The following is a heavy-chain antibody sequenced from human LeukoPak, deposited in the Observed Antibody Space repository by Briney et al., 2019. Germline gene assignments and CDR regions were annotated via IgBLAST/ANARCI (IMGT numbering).Heavy chain of an antibody. CDR1: GYTFTIYY. D-gene: IGHD6-13*01. Sequence: ASVKVSCKTSGYTFTIYYLHWVRQAPGQGPEWMGIINPTGGTTIYAQKFQGRVTLTRDMSTSTVYMELSSLTYEDTAVYFCAREGGSKTLDYWGQGTLVTASS. CDR3: AREGGSKTLDY. V-gene: IGHV1-46*01. J-gene: IGHJ4*02. CDR2: INPTGGTT.